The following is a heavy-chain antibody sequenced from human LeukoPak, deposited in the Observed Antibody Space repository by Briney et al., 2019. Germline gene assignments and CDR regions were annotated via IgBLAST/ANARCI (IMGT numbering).Heavy chain of an antibody. CDR3: ARERSAPRYCTNGVYYTGGDFDY. CDR2: IYTSGST. V-gene: IGHV4-61*02. Sequence: SETLSLTCTVSGGSISSGSYYWSWIRQPAGKGLEWIGRIYTSGSTNYNPSLKSRVTISVDTSKNQFSLKLSSVTAADTAVYYCARERSAPRYCTNGVYYTGGDFDYWGQGTLVTVSS. CDR1: GGSISSGSYY. D-gene: IGHD2-8*01. J-gene: IGHJ4*02.